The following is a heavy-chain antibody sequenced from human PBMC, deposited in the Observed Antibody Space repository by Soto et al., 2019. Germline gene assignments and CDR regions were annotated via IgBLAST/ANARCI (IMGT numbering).Heavy chain of an antibody. J-gene: IGHJ6*02. V-gene: IGHV3-7*01. D-gene: IGHD1-1*01. CDR3: ARGHWNYDYGFDV. CDR2: IKPDGSEQ. Sequence: EVQLVESGGGLVQPGGSLRLSCAASEFTFDKYYMTWVRQAPGKGPEWVANIKPDGSEQYYVDSVKGRFTISRDNANNSLYLQMNSLRAEDTAVYFCARGHWNYDYGFDVWGQGTTVTVSS. CDR1: EFTFDKYY.